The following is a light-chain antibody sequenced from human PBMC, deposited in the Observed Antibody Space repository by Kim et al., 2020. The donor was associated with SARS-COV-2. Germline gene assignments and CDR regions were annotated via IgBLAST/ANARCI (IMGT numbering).Light chain of an antibody. CDR2: GAS. CDR1: QSVSSGY. Sequence: EIVLTQSPGTLSLSPGERATLSCRASQSVSSGYLAWYQQKPGQPPRLLIYGASSRATGIPDRFSGSGSGTDFILTINRLEPEDFAVYYCQQYGSSPYTFGQGTKLEI. V-gene: IGKV3-20*01. CDR3: QQYGSSPYT. J-gene: IGKJ2*01.